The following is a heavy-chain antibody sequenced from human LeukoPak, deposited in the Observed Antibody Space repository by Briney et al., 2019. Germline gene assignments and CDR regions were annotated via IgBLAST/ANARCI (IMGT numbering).Heavy chain of an antibody. Sequence: AASVKVSCKASGYTFTSYYMHWVRQAPGQGLEWMGIINPSGGSTSYAQKFQGRVTMTRDMPTSTVYMELRSLRSDNTAVYYCARGLLWFGELLGFDYWGQGTLVTVSS. CDR2: INPSGGST. D-gene: IGHD3-10*01. J-gene: IGHJ4*02. CDR1: GYTFTSYY. CDR3: ARGLLWFGELLGFDY. V-gene: IGHV1-46*01.